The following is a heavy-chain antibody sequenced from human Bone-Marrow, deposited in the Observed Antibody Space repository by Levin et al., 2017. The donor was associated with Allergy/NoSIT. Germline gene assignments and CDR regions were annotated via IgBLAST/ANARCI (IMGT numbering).Heavy chain of an antibody. CDR1: GGSISSYY. J-gene: IGHJ6*03. Sequence: SETLSLTCTVSGGSISSYYWSWIRQPPGKGLEWIGYIYYSGSTNYNPSLKSRVTISVDTSKNQFSLKLSSVTAADTAVYYCARRAAMVPGDYYYYYMDVWGKGTTVTVSS. V-gene: IGHV4-59*08. CDR3: ARRAAMVPGDYYYYYMDV. D-gene: IGHD5-18*01. CDR2: IYYSGST.